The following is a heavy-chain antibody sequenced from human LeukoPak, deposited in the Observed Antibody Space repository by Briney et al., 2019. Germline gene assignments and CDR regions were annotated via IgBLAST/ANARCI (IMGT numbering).Heavy chain of an antibody. CDR3: ARRRIPATITGSKLSSRFDT. D-gene: IGHD5-12*01. Sequence: SETLSLTCAVYGESFVGYYWTWIRQPPGKGLEWIGEIDYTGSTNYNPSLKSRIKMSVDTSKNQFSVNLNSVTAADTAFYYCARRRIPATITGSKLSSRFDTWGQGTLVTVSS. CDR1: GESFVGYY. J-gene: IGHJ1*01. CDR2: IDYTGST. V-gene: IGHV4-34*01.